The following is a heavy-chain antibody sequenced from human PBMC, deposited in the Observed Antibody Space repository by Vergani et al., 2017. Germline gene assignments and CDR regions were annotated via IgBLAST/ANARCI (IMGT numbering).Heavy chain of an antibody. V-gene: IGHV3-72*01. CDR1: GFTFSDHY. D-gene: IGHD2-21*01. Sequence: EVQLVESGGGLVQPGGSLRLSCAASGFTFSDHYMDWVRQAPGKGLEWVGRARNKANSYTTEYAASVKGRFTISRDDSRGTVYLQMDRLESADTAVYYCARRIGVEPGIPRVDWLDPWGPGTLVTVSS. CDR3: ARRIGVEPGIPRVDWLDP. J-gene: IGHJ5*02. CDR2: ARNKANSYTT.